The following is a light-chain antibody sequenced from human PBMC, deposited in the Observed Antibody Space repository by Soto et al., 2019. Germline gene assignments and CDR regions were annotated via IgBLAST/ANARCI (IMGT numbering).Light chain of an antibody. V-gene: IGKV3-20*01. CDR1: QSIANS. CDR2: GAS. J-gene: IGKJ1*01. Sequence: EIVLTQSPGTLSLSPGERASLSCRASQSIANSLAWYQQKPGQAPRLLIFGASNRATGIPDRFSGSGSGTDFTLTISTLEPEDFAVYHCQQYGGSPRTFGQGTKVE. CDR3: QQYGGSPRT.